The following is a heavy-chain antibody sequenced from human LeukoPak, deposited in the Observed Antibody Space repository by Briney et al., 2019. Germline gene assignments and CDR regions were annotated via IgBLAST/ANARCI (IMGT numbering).Heavy chain of an antibody. CDR2: ITYDGYYK. V-gene: IGHV3-30*03. J-gene: IGHJ4*02. CDR1: GFTFTSYG. CDR3: ARDLSPVVRASPMGY. D-gene: IGHD3-10*01. Sequence: GASLRLSCAASGFTFTSYGMHWVRQAPGKGLEWVALITYDGYYKYYSDSVKGRFTISSDTSKNTLYLQMNSLRAEDTAVYYCARDLSPVVRASPMGYWGQGTLVTVSS.